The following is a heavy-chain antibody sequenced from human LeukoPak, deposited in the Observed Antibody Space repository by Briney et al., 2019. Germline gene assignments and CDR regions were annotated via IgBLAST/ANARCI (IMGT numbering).Heavy chain of an antibody. V-gene: IGHV1-8*01. CDR2: MNPNSGNT. D-gene: IGHD3-22*01. Sequence: ASVKVSCKASGYTFTSYDINWVRQATGQGLEWMGWMNPNSGNTGYAQKFQGRVTMTRNTSISTAYMELSSLRSEDTAVYYCARGREYYDSSGYYILYYYYYMDVWGKGTTVTISS. J-gene: IGHJ6*03. CDR3: ARGREYYDSSGYYILYYYYYMDV. CDR1: GYTFTSYD.